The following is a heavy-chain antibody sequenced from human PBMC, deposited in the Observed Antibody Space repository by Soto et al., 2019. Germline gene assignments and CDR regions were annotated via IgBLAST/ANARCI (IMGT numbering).Heavy chain of an antibody. V-gene: IGHV1-2*04. D-gene: IGHD2-15*01. CDR3: ARDPRYCSGGSCYG. J-gene: IGHJ4*02. CDR1: GYTFTGYY. CDR2: INPNSGGT. Sequence: ASVKVSCKASGYTFTGYYMHWVRQAPGQGLEWMGWINPNSGGTNYAQKFQGWVTMTRDTSTSTVYMELSSLRSEDTAVYYRARDPRYCSGGSCYGWGQGTLVTVSS.